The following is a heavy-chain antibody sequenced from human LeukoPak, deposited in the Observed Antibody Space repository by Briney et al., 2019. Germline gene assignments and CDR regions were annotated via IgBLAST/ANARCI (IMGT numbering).Heavy chain of an antibody. CDR2: INTGSSTI. V-gene: IGHV3-48*01. J-gene: IGHJ4*02. Sequence: GGSLRLSCAASGFTFSTYSMNWVRQAPGKGLEWISYINTGSSTIYYADSVRGRFTIARDNAQGSVFLLMTSLRVEDTAIYYCARDKRGFGTESHYYFDSWGRGTLVTVSS. CDR3: ARDKRGFGTESHYYFDS. D-gene: IGHD1-1*01. CDR1: GFTFSTYS.